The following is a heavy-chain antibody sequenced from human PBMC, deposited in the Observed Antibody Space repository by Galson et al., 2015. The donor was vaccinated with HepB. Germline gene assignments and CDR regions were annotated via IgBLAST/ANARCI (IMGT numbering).Heavy chain of an antibody. J-gene: IGHJ5*02. CDR2: IIPIFGTA. Sequence: SVKVSCKASGGTFSSYAISWVRQAPGQGLEWMGGIIPIFGTANYAQKFQGRVTITADESTSTAYMELSSLRSEDTAVYYCARDSRADSSGYDYRAWFDPWGQGTLVTVSS. CDR3: ARDSRADSSGYDYRAWFDP. D-gene: IGHD3-22*01. V-gene: IGHV1-69*13. CDR1: GGTFSSYA.